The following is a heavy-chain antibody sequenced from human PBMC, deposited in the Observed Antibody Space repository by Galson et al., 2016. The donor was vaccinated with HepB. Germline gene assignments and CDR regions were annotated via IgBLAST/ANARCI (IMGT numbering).Heavy chain of an antibody. CDR3: AKIRGSDYKDYYLNV. Sequence: SLRLSCAASGFTFDNYGMTWVRQAPGKGLEWVSTMSGSGRGTFYADSVKGRFTISRDNSKNTLYLEMNSLRAEDTAVYYCAKIRGSDYKDYYLNVWGKGNPVTVSS. V-gene: IGHV3-23*01. CDR2: MSGSGRGT. J-gene: IGHJ6*03. CDR1: GFTFDNYG. D-gene: IGHD3-10*01.